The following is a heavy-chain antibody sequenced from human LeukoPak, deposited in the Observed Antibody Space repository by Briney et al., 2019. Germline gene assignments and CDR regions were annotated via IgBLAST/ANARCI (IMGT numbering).Heavy chain of an antibody. CDR2: ISWNSGSI. CDR3: AKDMGSTSGMDV. CDR1: GFTFDDYA. D-gene: IGHD2-2*01. J-gene: IGHJ6*02. Sequence: PVRSLRLSCAASGFTFDDYAMHSVRQAPGKGLEWVSGISWNSGSIGYAHSVKGRFTVSRDNPKNSLYLQMNSLRAEDTALYYCAKDMGSTSGMDVWGQGTTVTVSS. V-gene: IGHV3-9*01.